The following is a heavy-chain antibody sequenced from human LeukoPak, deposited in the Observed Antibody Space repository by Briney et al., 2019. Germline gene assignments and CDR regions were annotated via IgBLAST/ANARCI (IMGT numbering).Heavy chain of an antibody. V-gene: IGHV4-59*08. D-gene: IGHD6-19*01. CDR1: GGSISTYY. Sequence: PSETLSLTCTVSGGSISTYYWNWIRQPPGKGLECIGYIYYSGSPSYDPSLGSRVTISVDTSKNQISLKLSSVTAADTAVYYCARRLANSSGHRDAFDIWGQGTMVTVSS. J-gene: IGHJ3*02. CDR2: IYYSGSP. CDR3: ARRLANSSGHRDAFDI.